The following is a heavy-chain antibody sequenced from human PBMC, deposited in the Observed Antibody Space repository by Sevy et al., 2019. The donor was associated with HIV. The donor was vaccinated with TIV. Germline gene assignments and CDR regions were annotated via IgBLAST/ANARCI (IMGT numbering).Heavy chain of an antibody. CDR3: AKDGRYYYDSSGYYSALDY. Sequence: GGSLRLSCAASGFTFSNSWMTWVRQAPGKGLEWVANIKQDGSEKHYLDSVKGRFTISRDNARNSLYLQMNSLRAEDTAVYYCAKDGRYYYDSSGYYSALDYWGQGTLVTVSS. D-gene: IGHD3-22*01. CDR1: GFTFSNSW. V-gene: IGHV3-7*01. J-gene: IGHJ4*02. CDR2: IKQDGSEK.